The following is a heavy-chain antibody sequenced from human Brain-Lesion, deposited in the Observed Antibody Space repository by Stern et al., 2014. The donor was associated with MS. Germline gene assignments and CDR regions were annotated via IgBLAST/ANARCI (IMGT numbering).Heavy chain of an antibody. CDR1: GYTLTDLS. D-gene: IGHD1-26*01. CDR2: FDPEDGET. J-gene: IGHJ4*02. V-gene: IGHV1-24*01. Sequence: VQLVESGAEVKKPGASVKVSCKVSGYTLTDLSMHWVRQAPRKGLEWMGGFDPEDGETIYAQKVQGRVTMTEDTSTDTAYMELSSLRSEDTAVYYCATLSPGAGGNYYRHFDYWGQGTLVTVSS. CDR3: ATLSPGAGGNYYRHFDY.